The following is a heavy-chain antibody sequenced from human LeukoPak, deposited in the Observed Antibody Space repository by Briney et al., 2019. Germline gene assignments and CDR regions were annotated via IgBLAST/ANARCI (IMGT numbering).Heavy chain of an antibody. CDR3: AKDDGIVGAPRGFDY. CDR1: GFTFSSYG. V-gene: IGHV3-30*18. Sequence: GGSLRLSCAASGFTFSSYGMHWVRQAPGKGLEWVAVISYDGSKKYYADSVKGRFTISRDNSKNTLYLQMNSLRTEDTTVYYCAKDDGIVGAPRGFDYWGQGTLVTVSS. CDR2: ISYDGSKK. D-gene: IGHD1-26*01. J-gene: IGHJ4*02.